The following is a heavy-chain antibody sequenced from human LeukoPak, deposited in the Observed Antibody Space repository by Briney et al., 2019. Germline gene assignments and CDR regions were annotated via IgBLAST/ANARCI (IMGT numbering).Heavy chain of an antibody. V-gene: IGHV3-23*01. CDR2: ISGSGGST. J-gene: IGHJ5*02. CDR1: GFTFSNFA. D-gene: IGHD6-13*01. Sequence: GGSLTLSCAASGFTFSNFAMNWVRQPPGKGLEWVSTISGSGGSTYYADSVKGRFTISRDNSKNKVYLQMISLRAEDTAVYYCARGASIAAAGTGEKSNWFVPWGQGTLVTVSS. CDR3: ARGASIAAAGTGEKSNWFVP.